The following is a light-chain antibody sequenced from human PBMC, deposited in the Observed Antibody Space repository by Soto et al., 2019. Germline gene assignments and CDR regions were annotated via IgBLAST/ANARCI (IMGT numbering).Light chain of an antibody. CDR3: GTWDTSLRVFYV. J-gene: IGLJ1*01. Sequence: QSVLTQPPSVSAAPGQNVTISCSGTSSNIGNNYVSWYQHLPGTPPRILIYDNYKRPSGIPDRFSGFKSGTSATLGITGLQTGDEADYYCGTWDTSLRVFYVFGSGTKVTVL. V-gene: IGLV1-51*01. CDR1: SSNIGNNY. CDR2: DNY.